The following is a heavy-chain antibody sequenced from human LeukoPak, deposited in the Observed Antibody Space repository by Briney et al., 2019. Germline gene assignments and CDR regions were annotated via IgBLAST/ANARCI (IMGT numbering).Heavy chain of an antibody. CDR2: IYYSGTT. CDR3: ARGVYIAAAQYGY. Sequence: SETLSLTCTVSGGSISSHYWSWIRQPPGKGLEWIGYIYYSGTTNYNPSLKSRVTISVDTPKNQFSLKLSSVTAAATAVYYCARGVYIAAAQYGYWGQGTLVTVSS. V-gene: IGHV4-59*11. CDR1: GGSISSHY. J-gene: IGHJ4*02. D-gene: IGHD6-13*01.